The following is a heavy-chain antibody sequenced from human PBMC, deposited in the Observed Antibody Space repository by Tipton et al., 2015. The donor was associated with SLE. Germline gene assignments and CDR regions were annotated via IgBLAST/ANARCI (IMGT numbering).Heavy chain of an antibody. Sequence: LRLSCTVPGGSISSSSYYWGWIRQPPGKGLEWIGSIYYSGSTYYNPSLKSRVTISVDTSKNQFSLKLSSVTAADTAVYYCARDQYSSGWGEYYYYYMDVWGKGTTVTVSS. V-gene: IGHV4-39*07. D-gene: IGHD6-19*01. J-gene: IGHJ6*03. CDR3: ARDQYSSGWGEYYYYYMDV. CDR2: IYYSGST. CDR1: GGSISSSSYY.